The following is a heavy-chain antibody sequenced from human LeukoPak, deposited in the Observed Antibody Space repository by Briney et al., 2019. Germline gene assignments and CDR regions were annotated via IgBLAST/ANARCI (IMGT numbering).Heavy chain of an antibody. CDR2: ISAYNGNT. V-gene: IGHV1-18*01. J-gene: IGHJ6*02. CDR3: ARDRVVVAATRYYYYYGMDV. D-gene: IGHD2-15*01. Sequence: ASVKVSCKASGYTFTSYGISWVRQAPGQGLEWMGWISAYNGNTNYAQKFQGRVTITADKSTSTAYMELSSLRSEDTAVYYCARDRVVVAATRYYYYYGMDVWGQGTTVTVSS. CDR1: GYTFTSYG.